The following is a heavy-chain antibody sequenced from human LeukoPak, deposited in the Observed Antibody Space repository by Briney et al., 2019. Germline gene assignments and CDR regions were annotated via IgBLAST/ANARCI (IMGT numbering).Heavy chain of an antibody. J-gene: IGHJ4*02. CDR2: ISWDGGTT. D-gene: IGHD6-19*01. V-gene: IGHV3-43D*03. Sequence: GGSLRLSCAASGFTFDDYAMHWVRQAPGKGLEWVSLISWDGGTTYYADSVKGRFTISRDNSKNSVYLQMNSLRAEDTALYYCAKGISGWYAIDYWGQGALVTVSS. CDR3: AKGISGWYAIDY. CDR1: GFTFDDYA.